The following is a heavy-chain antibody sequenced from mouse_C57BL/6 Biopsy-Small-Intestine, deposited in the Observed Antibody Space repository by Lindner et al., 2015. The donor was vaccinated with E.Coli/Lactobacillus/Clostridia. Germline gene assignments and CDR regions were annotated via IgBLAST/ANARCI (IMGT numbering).Heavy chain of an antibody. CDR3: ARPRGSYSDGWSGFDY. Sequence: SVKVSCKTSGYTFTSHGIAWVRQAPGQGPEWMGWISAYNGNTHYSHKLQDRLTMTTDTSTTTAYMELRSLRSDDTAVYYCARPRGSYSDGWSGFDYWGQGTLVTVSS. J-gene: IGHJ2*01. V-gene: IGHV1S126*01. CDR1: GYTFTSHG. CDR2: ISAYNGNT. D-gene: IGHD2-3*01.